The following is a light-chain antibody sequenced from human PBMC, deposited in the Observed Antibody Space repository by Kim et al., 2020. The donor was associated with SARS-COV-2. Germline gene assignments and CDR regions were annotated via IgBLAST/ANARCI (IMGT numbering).Light chain of an antibody. J-gene: IGKJ2*01. CDR3: QQLNSYPPT. CDR2: AAS. V-gene: IGKV1-9*01. CDR1: QGISGY. Sequence: IQLTQSPSSLSASVGDRVTITCRTSQGISGYLAWFQQQPGKAPKLLIYAASTLQSGVPSRFSGSGSGTEFTLTIGSLQPEDFATYYGQQLNSYPPTFGQGTKLEI.